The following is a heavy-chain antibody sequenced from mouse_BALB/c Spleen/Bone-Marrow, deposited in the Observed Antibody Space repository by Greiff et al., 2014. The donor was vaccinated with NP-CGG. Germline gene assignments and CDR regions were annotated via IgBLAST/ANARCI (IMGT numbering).Heavy chain of an antibody. Sequence: LMESGPELVKPGASVKMSCKASGYTLSSYVMHWVKQKPGQGLEWIGYINPYNDGTKYNEKFKGKATLTSDKSSSTAYMELSSLTSEDSVVYYCAKGDNYRYDFDYWGQGTTLTVSS. CDR2: INPYNDGT. J-gene: IGHJ2*01. CDR1: GYTLSSYV. V-gene: IGHV1-14*01. D-gene: IGHD2-14*01. CDR3: AKGDNYRYDFDY.